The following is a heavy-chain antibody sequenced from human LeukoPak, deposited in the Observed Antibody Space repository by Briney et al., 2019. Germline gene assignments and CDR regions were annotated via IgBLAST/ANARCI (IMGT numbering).Heavy chain of an antibody. D-gene: IGHD3-10*01. CDR3: AGDASYYGSGNYF. V-gene: IGHV3-23*01. CDR1: GFTFSNYA. J-gene: IGHJ4*02. CDR2: ISGSGGST. Sequence: GGSLRLSCAASGFTFSNYAMSWVRQAPGKGLEWVSTISGSGGSTYYADSVKGRFTISRDNSKNTLYLQTNSLRAEDTAVYYCAGDASYYGSGNYFWGEGTLVTVSS.